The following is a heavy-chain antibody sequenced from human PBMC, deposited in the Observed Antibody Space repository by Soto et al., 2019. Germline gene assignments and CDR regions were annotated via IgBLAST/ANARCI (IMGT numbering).Heavy chain of an antibody. CDR3: AREDSARDHSYAFDV. V-gene: IGHV1-18*04. Sequence: GASVKVSCKDCGYTFTGYYMHWVQQDPGQGLECMGWISAYNGHTNYAQRVQGRVTMTTDTSTYTVYMELRSLRSDDTAVYYCAREDSARDHSYAFDVWVQGTTGTGSS. CDR1: GYTFTGYY. CDR2: ISAYNGHT. J-gene: IGHJ3*01. D-gene: IGHD2-15*01.